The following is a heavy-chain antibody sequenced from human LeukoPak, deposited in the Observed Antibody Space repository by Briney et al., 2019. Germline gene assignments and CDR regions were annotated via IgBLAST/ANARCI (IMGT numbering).Heavy chain of an antibody. CDR2: IYYSGST. D-gene: IGHD4-17*01. V-gene: IGHV4-59*01. CDR3: ARGNGDYSMSVWFDP. Sequence: SETLSLTCTVSGGSISSYYWSWIRQPPGKGLEWIGYIYYSGSTNYNPSLKSRVTISVDTSQNQFSLKLSSVTAADTAVYYCARGNGDYSMSVWFDPWGQGTLVTVSS. J-gene: IGHJ5*02. CDR1: GGSISSYY.